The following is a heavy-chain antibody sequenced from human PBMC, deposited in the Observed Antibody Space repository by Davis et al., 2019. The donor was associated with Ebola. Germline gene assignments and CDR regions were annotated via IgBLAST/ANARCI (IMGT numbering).Heavy chain of an antibody. V-gene: IGHV1-69*04. D-gene: IGHD6-19*01. CDR2: IIPILGIA. Sequence: SVKVSCKASGGTFSSYAISWVRQAPGQGLEWMGRIIPILGIANYAQKFQGRVTITADKSTSTAYMELSSLRSEDTAVYYCARDDPLLAVAGTGGWGQGTLVTVSS. CDR3: ARDDPLLAVAGTGG. CDR1: GGTFSSYA. J-gene: IGHJ4*02.